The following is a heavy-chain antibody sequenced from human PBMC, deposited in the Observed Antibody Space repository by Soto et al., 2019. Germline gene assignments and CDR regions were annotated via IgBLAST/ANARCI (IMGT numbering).Heavy chain of an antibody. CDR1: GGSFSGYY. Sequence: SETLSLTCAVYGGSFSGYYWSWIRQPPGKGLEWIGEINHSGSTNYNPSLKSRVTISVDTSKNQFSLKLRSVTAADTAVYYCARVGNYSNYTHYMDVWGKGTTVTVSS. D-gene: IGHD4-4*01. J-gene: IGHJ6*03. CDR2: INHSGST. CDR3: ARVGNYSNYTHYMDV. V-gene: IGHV4-34*01.